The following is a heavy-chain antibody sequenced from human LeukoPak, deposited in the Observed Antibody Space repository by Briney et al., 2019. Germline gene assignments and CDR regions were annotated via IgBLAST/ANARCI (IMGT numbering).Heavy chain of an antibody. D-gene: IGHD6-13*01. J-gene: IGHJ6*02. V-gene: IGHV3-23*01. CDR1: GFTFSSYA. CDR2: ISGSGGST. Sequence: GGSLRLSCAASGFTFSSYAMSWVRQAPGKGLEWVSAISGSGGSTYYADSVKGRFTISRDNSKNTLYLQMNSLRAEDTAVYYCANLPTYNSSWYYYYGMDVWGQGTTVTVSS. CDR3: ANLPTYNSSWYYYYGMDV.